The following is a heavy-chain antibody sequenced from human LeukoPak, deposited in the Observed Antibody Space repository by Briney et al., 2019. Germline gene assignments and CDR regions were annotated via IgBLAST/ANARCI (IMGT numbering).Heavy chain of an antibody. V-gene: IGHV3-21*01. CDR1: GFTFSSYS. CDR3: ARGLDYYDSSGYHE. CDR2: ISSSSSYI. Sequence: GGSLRLSCAASGFTFSSYSMNWVRQAPGKGLEWVSSISSSSSYIYYADSVKGRFTISRDNAKNSLYLQMNSLRAEDTAVYYCARGLDYYDSSGYHEWGQGTLVTVSP. J-gene: IGHJ4*02. D-gene: IGHD3-22*01.